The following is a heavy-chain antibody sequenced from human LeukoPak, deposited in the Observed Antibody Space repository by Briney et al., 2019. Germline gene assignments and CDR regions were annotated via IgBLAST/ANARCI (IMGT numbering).Heavy chain of an antibody. CDR1: GGSISSYY. J-gene: IGHJ4*02. V-gene: IGHV4-4*07. D-gene: IGHD2-15*01. Sequence: SETLSLTCTVSGGSISSYYWSWIRQPAGKGLGWIGRIYTSGSTNYNPSLKSRVTMSIDTSKNQFSLKLRSVAAADTAVYYCARDRSLAASTIFDYWGQGTLVTVSS. CDR3: ARDRSLAASTIFDY. CDR2: IYTSGST.